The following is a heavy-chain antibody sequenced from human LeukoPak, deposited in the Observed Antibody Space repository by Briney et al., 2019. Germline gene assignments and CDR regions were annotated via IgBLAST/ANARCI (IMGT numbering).Heavy chain of an antibody. V-gene: IGHV1-8*01. J-gene: IGHJ4*02. D-gene: IGHD5-24*01. CDR3: ARGGEMATISFDY. Sequence: ASVKVSCKTSGYTFTSYDINWVRQTTGQGLEWMAWMNADSGNTGYAQKFQGRVAMTRNTSITTAYMELSNLRSEDTAVYYCARGGEMATISFDYWGQGTLVTVSS. CDR1: GYTFTSYD. CDR2: MNADSGNT.